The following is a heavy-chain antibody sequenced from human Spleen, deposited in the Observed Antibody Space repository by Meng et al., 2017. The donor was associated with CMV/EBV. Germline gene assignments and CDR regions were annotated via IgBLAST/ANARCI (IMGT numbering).Heavy chain of an antibody. Sequence: ASVKVSCKASGYTFTGYYVHWVRQAPGQGLEWMGWINAKSGGTHYAQKFQGRVTMTRDTSISTAYMELRRLRSDDTAIYFCARLSGFKEYYDSSGYLDDWGQGTLVTVSS. CDR2: INAKSGGT. J-gene: IGHJ4*02. D-gene: IGHD3-22*01. V-gene: IGHV1-2*02. CDR3: ARLSGFKEYYDSSGYLDD. CDR1: GYTFTGYY.